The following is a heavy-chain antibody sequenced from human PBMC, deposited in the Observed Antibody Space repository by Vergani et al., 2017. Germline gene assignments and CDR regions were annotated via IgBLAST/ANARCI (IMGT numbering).Heavy chain of an antibody. D-gene: IGHD3-9*01. J-gene: IGHJ6*02. Sequence: QVQLVQSGAEVKKPGASVKVSCKVSGYTLTELSMHWVRQAPGKGLEWMGGFDPEDGETIYAQKFQGRVTMTEDPSTDTAYMELSSLRSEDTAVYYCATTNLYTVILTGYYKTHYYYDGMDVWGQGTTVTVSS. CDR3: ATTNLYTVILTGYYKTHYYYDGMDV. V-gene: IGHV1-24*01. CDR2: FDPEDGET. CDR1: GYTLTELS.